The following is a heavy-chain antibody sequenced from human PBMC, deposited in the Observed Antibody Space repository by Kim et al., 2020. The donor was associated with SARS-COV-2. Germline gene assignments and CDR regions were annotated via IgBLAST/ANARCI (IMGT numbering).Heavy chain of an antibody. CDR3: ARVRDFGEYRYGIDV. J-gene: IGHJ6*02. V-gene: IGHV3-21*01. CDR2: ITSSGSKI. CDR1: GFSFNIYA. D-gene: IGHD4-17*01. Sequence: GGSLRLSCAASGFSFNIYAMNWVRQAPGKGLEWISSITSSGSKIHYAESVKGRFTISRDNAKNSLHLLITTLRVEDTGVYFCARVRDFGEYRYGIDVWG.